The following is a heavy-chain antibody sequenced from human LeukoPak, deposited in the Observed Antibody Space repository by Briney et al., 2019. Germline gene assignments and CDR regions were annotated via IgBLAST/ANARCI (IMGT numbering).Heavy chain of an antibody. Sequence: AGSLRLSCAAYGFTFCDYYMSWIRPAPGKGLEWVSYISRSSSYTNYADSVKGRFTISRDNAKNSLYLQMNSLRAEDTAVYYCARAGTGYFTVGGNFDYWGQGTLVTVSS. CDR2: ISRSSSYT. CDR1: GFTFCDYY. J-gene: IGHJ4*02. D-gene: IGHD3/OR15-3a*01. V-gene: IGHV3-11*06. CDR3: ARAGTGYFTVGGNFDY.